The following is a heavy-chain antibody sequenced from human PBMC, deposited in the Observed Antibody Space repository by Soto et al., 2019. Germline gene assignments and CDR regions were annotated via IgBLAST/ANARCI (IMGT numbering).Heavy chain of an antibody. Sequence: HPGGSLRLSCAASGFTVSSYEMDWVRQAPGKGLEWVAYISISGGTIYYGDSVEGRFTISRDSADNSLYLQMNSLRAEDTAVYYCTKEKSVINSGYDAFDIWGRGTVVTVSS. CDR2: ISISGGTI. CDR3: TKEKSVINSGYDAFDI. D-gene: IGHD5-12*01. J-gene: IGHJ3*02. V-gene: IGHV3-48*03. CDR1: GFTVSSYE.